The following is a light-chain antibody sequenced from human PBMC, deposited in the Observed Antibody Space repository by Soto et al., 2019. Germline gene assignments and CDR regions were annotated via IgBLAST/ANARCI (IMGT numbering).Light chain of an antibody. Sequence: EIVMTQSPATLSVSPGERATLSCRASQSVSSNLAWYQQKPGQTPRLLIYNASTRATGIPARFSGSGSGTKFTLTISSLQSEDFAIYYCQQYNNWPYTFGQGTTLEIK. CDR2: NAS. CDR3: QQYNNWPYT. V-gene: IGKV3-15*01. CDR1: QSVSSN. J-gene: IGKJ2*01.